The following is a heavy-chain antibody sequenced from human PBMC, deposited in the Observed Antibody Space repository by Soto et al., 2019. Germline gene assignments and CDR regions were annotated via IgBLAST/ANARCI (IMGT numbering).Heavy chain of an antibody. CDR3: TANGYYSLDY. V-gene: IGHV4-4*02. CDR2: IYHSGRT. J-gene: IGHJ4*02. Sequence: QVQLQESGPGLVKPSGTLSLTCSVSGDSITSDTWWRWVRQSPGKGLEWIGEIYHSGRTHYNPSLKSRVIISVDTSKNDFSLTLSSVTAADTAVYYCTANGYYSLDYWGQGSLVTVSS. D-gene: IGHD5-12*01. CDR1: GDSITSDTW.